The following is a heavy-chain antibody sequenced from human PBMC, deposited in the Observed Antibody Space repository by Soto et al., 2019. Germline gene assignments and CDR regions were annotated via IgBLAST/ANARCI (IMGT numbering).Heavy chain of an antibody. CDR1: GFNFRDFW. D-gene: IGHD1-26*01. CDR3: TRDDSGLGIDY. Sequence: GGSLRLSCEASGFNFRDFWMHLVRQPPGKGPEWVSNIPSDGRDVSYADSVRGRFTISRDDARNTLYLQMSDLRVEDTAIYYCTRDDSGLGIDYWGQGTQVTVSS. CDR2: IPSDGRDV. V-gene: IGHV3-74*01. J-gene: IGHJ4*02.